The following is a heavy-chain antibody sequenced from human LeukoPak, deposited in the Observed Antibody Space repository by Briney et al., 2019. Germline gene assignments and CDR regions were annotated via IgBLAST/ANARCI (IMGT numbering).Heavy chain of an antibody. V-gene: IGHV3-30*18. D-gene: IGHD6-19*01. CDR2: ISYDGSNK. Sequence: GGSLRLSCAASGFTFSSYGMHWVRQAPGKGLEWVAVISYDGSNKYYADSVKSRFTISRDNSKNTLYLQMNSLRAEDTAVYYCAKDRSVAGNYYYYGMDVWGKGTTVTVSS. CDR1: GFTFSSYG. J-gene: IGHJ6*04. CDR3: AKDRSVAGNYYYYGMDV.